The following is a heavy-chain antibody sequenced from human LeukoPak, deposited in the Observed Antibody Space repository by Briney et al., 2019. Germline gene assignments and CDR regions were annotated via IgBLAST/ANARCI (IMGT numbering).Heavy chain of an antibody. Sequence: SETLSLTCTVSGGSISSSSYYWGWIRQPPGKGLEWIGSIYYSGSTYYNPSLKSRVTISVDTSKNQFSLKLSSVTAADTAVYYCARHNKSVEMATIDYWGQGTLVTVSS. J-gene: IGHJ4*02. D-gene: IGHD5-24*01. V-gene: IGHV4-39*01. CDR1: GGSISSSSYY. CDR2: IYYSGST. CDR3: ARHNKSVEMATIDY.